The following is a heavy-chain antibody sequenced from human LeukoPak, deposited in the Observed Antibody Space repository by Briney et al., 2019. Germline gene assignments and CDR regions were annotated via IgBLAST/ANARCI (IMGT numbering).Heavy chain of an antibody. CDR1: GFTFSTYS. V-gene: IGHV3-48*04. CDR2: INSGSNAK. CDR3: AREPVEGVNDAFDI. J-gene: IGHJ3*02. D-gene: IGHD3-16*01. Sequence: RSGGSLRLSCAASGFTFSTYSMNWVRQAPGKGLEWVSYINSGSNAKYYADSVKGRFTISRDNTKNSLYLQMNSLRAEDTALYYCAREPVEGVNDAFDIWGQGTMVTVSS.